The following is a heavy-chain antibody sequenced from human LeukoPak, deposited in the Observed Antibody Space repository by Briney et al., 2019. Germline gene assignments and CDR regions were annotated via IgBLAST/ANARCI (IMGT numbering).Heavy chain of an antibody. V-gene: IGHV4-39*01. D-gene: IGHD3-10*01. Sequence: SETLSLTCTVSGGSISSSTYYWGWIRQPPGRGLEWIGTIYYRGSTYYNPSLKSRVTISVDTSNNQFSLRLSSVTAADTAVYYCAILGTGSSWGQGTLVTVSS. J-gene: IGHJ5*02. CDR1: GGSISSSTYY. CDR3: AILGTGSS. CDR2: IYYRGST.